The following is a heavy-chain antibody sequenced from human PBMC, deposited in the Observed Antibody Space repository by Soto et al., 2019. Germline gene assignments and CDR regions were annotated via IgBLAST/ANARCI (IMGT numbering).Heavy chain of an antibody. CDR3: ARDTWRFGENYYGMDV. J-gene: IGHJ6*02. CDR1: GGSISSGDYY. Sequence: QVQLQESGPGLVKPSQTLSLTCTVSGGSISSGDYYWSWIRQPPGKGLEWIGYIYYSGSTYYNPSLKSRVTISVDTSKNQFSLKLSSVTAADTAVYYCARDTWRFGENYYGMDVWGQGTTVTVSS. CDR2: IYYSGST. D-gene: IGHD3-10*01. V-gene: IGHV4-30-4*01.